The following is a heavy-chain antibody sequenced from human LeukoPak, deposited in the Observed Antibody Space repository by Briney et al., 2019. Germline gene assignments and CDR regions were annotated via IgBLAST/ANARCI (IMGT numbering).Heavy chain of an antibody. V-gene: IGHV4-4*07. CDR1: GGYISSDY. J-gene: IGHJ4*02. CDR3: AREGYSYGYRGVDY. D-gene: IGHD5-18*01. Sequence: SETLSLTCTVSGGYISSDYWSWIRQPAGKGLEWIGRIYTSGSTNYNPSLKSRVTMSVDTSKNQFSLKLSSVTAADTAVYYCAREGYSYGYRGVDYWGQGTLVTVSS. CDR2: IYTSGST.